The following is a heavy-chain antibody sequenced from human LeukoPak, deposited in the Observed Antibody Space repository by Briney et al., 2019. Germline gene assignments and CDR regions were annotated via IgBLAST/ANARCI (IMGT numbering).Heavy chain of an antibody. J-gene: IGHJ4*02. CDR3: ASQYYDSSGYYYVGYFDY. D-gene: IGHD3-22*01. V-gene: IGHV4-4*07. CDR2: IYTSGST. CDR1: GGSISSYY. Sequence: SETLSLTCTVSGGSISSYYWSWIRQPAGKGLEWIVRIYTSGSTNYNPSLKSRVTMSVDTSKNQFSLKLSSVTAADTAVYYCASQYYDSSGYYYVGYFDYWGQGTLVTVSS.